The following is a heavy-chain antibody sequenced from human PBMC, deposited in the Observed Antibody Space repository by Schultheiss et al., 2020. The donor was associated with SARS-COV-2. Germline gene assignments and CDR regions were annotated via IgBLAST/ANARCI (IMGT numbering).Heavy chain of an antibody. CDR2: IIPIFGTA. CDR3: AGPTAHRLHCSSTSCYPYYYYYGMDV. Sequence: KISCKASGGTFSSYAISWVRQAPGQGLEWMGGIIPIFGTANYAQKFQGRVTITADKSTSTAYMELSSLRSEDTAVYYCAGPTAHRLHCSSTSCYPYYYYYGMDVWGQGTTVTVSS. CDR1: GGTFSSYA. V-gene: IGHV1-69*06. J-gene: IGHJ6*02. D-gene: IGHD2-2*01.